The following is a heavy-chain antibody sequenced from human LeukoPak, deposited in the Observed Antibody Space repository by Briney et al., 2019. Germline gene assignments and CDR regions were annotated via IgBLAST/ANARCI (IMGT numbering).Heavy chain of an antibody. CDR2: MHYSGNT. D-gene: IGHD6-19*01. CDR3: ARGSGWSSYYYYYGLDV. V-gene: IGHV4-61*01. Sequence: SETLSLTCSVSGGSVSRDSYYWSWIRQSPGKGLEWIGYMHYSGNTNYNPALKSRVTVSADTSKTQFFLEVTSVTAADTAVYYCARGSGWSSYYYYYGLDVWGQGTTVTVSS. CDR1: GGSVSRDSYY. J-gene: IGHJ6*02.